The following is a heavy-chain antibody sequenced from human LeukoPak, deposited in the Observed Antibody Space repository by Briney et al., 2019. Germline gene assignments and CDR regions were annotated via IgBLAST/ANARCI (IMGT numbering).Heavy chain of an antibody. J-gene: IGHJ3*02. CDR2: ISGSGGST. CDR3: AKDPPYYYDSSGYGGGAFDI. V-gene: IGHV3-23*01. Sequence: GGSLRLSCAASGFTFSSYGMSWVRQAPGKGLEWVSAISGSGGSTYYADSVKGRFTISRDNSKNTVYLQMNSLRAEDTAVYYCAKDPPYYYDSSGYGGGAFDIWGQGTMVTVSS. D-gene: IGHD3-22*01. CDR1: GFTFSSYG.